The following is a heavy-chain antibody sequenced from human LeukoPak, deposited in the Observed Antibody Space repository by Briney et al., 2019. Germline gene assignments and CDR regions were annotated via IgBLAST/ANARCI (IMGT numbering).Heavy chain of an antibody. CDR2: INWNGGST. CDR3: ARDWRLRSRGYFDL. J-gene: IGHJ2*01. Sequence: PGGSLRLSCAASGFTFDGYGMSWVRQAPGKGLEWVSGINWNGGSTGYADSVKGRFTISRDNAKNSLYLQMNSLRAEDTALYYCARDWRLRSRGYFDLWGRGTLVTVSS. D-gene: IGHD6-25*01. CDR1: GFTFDGYG. V-gene: IGHV3-20*04.